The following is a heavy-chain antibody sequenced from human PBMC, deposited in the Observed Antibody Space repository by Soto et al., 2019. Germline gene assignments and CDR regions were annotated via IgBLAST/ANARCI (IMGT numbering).Heavy chain of an antibody. CDR3: ASRYDSSDY. V-gene: IGHV1-69*02. CDR2: IIPILGIA. J-gene: IGHJ4*02. CDR1: GGTFSSYT. D-gene: IGHD3-22*01. Sequence: QVQLVQSGAEVEKPGSSVKVSCKASGGTFSSYTISWVRQAPGQGLEWMGRIIPILGIANYAQKFQGRVTITADKSTTTAYMELSRLRSEATAVYYCASRYDSSDYWGQGTLVTVSS.